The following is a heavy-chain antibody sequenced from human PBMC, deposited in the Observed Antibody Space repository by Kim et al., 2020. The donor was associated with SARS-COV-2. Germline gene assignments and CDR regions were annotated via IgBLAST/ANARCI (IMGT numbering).Heavy chain of an antibody. CDR1: GFTFSSYA. CDR3: AKDGHYYGSGSYYPY. CDR2: ISGSGGST. V-gene: IGHV3-23*01. D-gene: IGHD3-10*01. Sequence: GGSLRLSCAASGFTFSSYAMSWVRQAPGKGLEWVSAISGSGGSTYYADSVKGRFTISRDNSKNTLYLQMNSLRAEDTAVYYCAKDGHYYGSGSYYPYWGQGTLVTVSS. J-gene: IGHJ4*02.